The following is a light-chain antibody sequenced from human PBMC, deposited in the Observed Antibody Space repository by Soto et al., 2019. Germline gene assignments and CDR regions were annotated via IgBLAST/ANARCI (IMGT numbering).Light chain of an antibody. CDR2: DAS. CDR3: QQRSNWPPPIT. J-gene: IGKJ5*01. Sequence: EIVLTQSPATLSLSPGERATLSCRASQSVSSYLAWYQQKPAQAPRLLIYDASNRSTGIPARFSSSGSGTDFTLTISSLEPEDYAVDYCQQRSNWPPPITFGQGTRLEIK. CDR1: QSVSSY. V-gene: IGKV3-11*01.